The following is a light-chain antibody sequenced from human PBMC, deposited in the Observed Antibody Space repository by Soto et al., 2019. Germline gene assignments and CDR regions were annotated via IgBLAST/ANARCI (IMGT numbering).Light chain of an antibody. CDR1: QNIITN. CDR2: FAS. V-gene: IGKV3-15*01. Sequence: EIVMTQSPATLSVSPGERATLSCRASQNIITNLAWYQQKPGQAPRLLIFFASTRVTGIPARFSGSGSGTEFTLTISSLQSEDFAVYYCHQYYSWPRGTFGQGTKVDIK. J-gene: IGKJ1*01. CDR3: HQYYSWPRGT.